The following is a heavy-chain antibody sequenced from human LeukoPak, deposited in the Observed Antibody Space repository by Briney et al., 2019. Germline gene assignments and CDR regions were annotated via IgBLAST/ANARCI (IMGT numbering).Heavy chain of an antibody. Sequence: GESLKISCQGSGYSFTSYWIGWVRQMPGKGLEWMGIIYPGDSDTRYSPSFQGQVTISADKSISTAYLQWSSLKASDTAMYYCARGEGYCSSTSCSTEWFDPWGQGTLVTVSS. J-gene: IGHJ5*02. V-gene: IGHV5-51*01. D-gene: IGHD2-2*01. CDR1: GYSFTSYW. CDR3: ARGEGYCSSTSCSTEWFDP. CDR2: IYPGDSDT.